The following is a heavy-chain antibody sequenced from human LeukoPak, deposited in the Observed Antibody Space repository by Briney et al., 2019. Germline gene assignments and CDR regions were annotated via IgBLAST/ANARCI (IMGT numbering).Heavy chain of an antibody. D-gene: IGHD5-24*01. Sequence: PSETLSLTXTVSGGSISSYYWSWIRQPPGKGMEWIGYIYYSGSTNYNPSLKSRVTISVDTSKNQFSLKLSSVTAADTAVYYCASGLSRDGYNSGWGQGTLVTVSS. V-gene: IGHV4-59*01. J-gene: IGHJ4*02. CDR3: ASGLSRDGYNSG. CDR2: IYYSGST. CDR1: GGSISSYY.